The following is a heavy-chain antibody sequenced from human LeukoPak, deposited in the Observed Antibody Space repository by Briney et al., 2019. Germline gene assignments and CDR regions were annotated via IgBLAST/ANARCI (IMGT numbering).Heavy chain of an antibody. Sequence: PGGSLRLSCAASGFTFSSYWMSWVRQAPGKGLEWVADIKHDGSETYYVDSVKGRFTISRDDAKNPLYLQMNSLRAEDTAVYYCARYLLATTGSGYWGQGTLVAVSS. J-gene: IGHJ4*02. CDR2: IKHDGSET. CDR1: GFTFSSYW. V-gene: IGHV3-7*03. CDR3: ARYLLATTGSGY. D-gene: IGHD5-24*01.